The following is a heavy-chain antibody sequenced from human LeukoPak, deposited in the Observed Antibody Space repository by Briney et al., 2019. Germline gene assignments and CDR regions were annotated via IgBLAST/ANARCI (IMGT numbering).Heavy chain of an antibody. CDR2: ISSSSSYI. Sequence: GGSLRLSCAASGCTFSSYSVNWVRQAPGKGLEWVSSISSSSSYIYYADSVKGRFTISRDNAKNSLYLQMNSLRAEDTAVYYCAKGAGWYFYYFDYWGQGTLVTVSS. CDR3: AKGAGWYFYYFDY. CDR1: GCTFSSYS. D-gene: IGHD6-19*01. V-gene: IGHV3-21*04. J-gene: IGHJ4*02.